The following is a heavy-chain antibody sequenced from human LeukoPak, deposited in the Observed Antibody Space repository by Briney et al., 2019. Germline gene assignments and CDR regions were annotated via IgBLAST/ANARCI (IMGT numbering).Heavy chain of an antibody. CDR1: GGSFSGYY. Sequence: SETLSLTCAVYGGSFSGYYWSWIRQPPGKGLEWIGEINHSGSTYYNPSLKSRVTISVDTSKNQFSLKLSSVTAADTAVYYCARVEGGSYYGADAFDIWGQGTMVTVSS. CDR3: ARVEGGSYYGADAFDI. D-gene: IGHD1-26*01. J-gene: IGHJ3*02. V-gene: IGHV4-34*01. CDR2: INHSGST.